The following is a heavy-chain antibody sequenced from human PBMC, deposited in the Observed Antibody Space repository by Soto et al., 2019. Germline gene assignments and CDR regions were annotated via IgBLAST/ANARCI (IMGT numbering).Heavy chain of an antibody. J-gene: IGHJ6*02. CDR2: IFSNDEK. CDR1: GFSLSNARMG. Sequence: QVTLKESGPVLVKPTETLTLTCTVSGFSLSNARMGVSWIRQPPGKALEWLAHIFSNDEKSYSTSLKSRLTISKETTKSQVVLTMTNMDPGDTATYYCARKLNYYYGMDVWGQGTTVTVSS. CDR3: ARKLNYYYGMDV. V-gene: IGHV2-26*01.